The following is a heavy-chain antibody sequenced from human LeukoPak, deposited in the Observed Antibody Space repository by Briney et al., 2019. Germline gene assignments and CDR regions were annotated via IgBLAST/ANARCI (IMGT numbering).Heavy chain of an antibody. V-gene: IGHV1-69*05. CDR1: GGTFSSYA. J-gene: IGHJ3*02. CDR3: ARMSVRGVIDGWAYPQHNAFDI. Sequence: ASVKVSCKASGGTFSSYAISWVRQAPGQGLEWMGGIIPIFGTANYAQKFQGRVTITTDESTSTAYMELSSLRSEDTAVYYCARMSVRGVIDGWAYPQHNAFDIWSQGTMVTVSS. D-gene: IGHD3-10*01. CDR2: IIPIFGTA.